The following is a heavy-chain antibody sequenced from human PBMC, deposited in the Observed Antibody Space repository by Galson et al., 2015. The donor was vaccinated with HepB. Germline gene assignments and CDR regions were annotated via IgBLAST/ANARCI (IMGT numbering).Heavy chain of an antibody. D-gene: IGHD2-21*02. CDR1: GFTFSSYN. CDR3: ARDKNIVVVTAIPNNDAFDI. J-gene: IGHJ3*02. V-gene: IGHV3-21*01. Sequence: SLRLSCAASGFTFSSYNMNWVRQAPGKGLEWVSSISRSSSFIYYADSVRGRFTISRDNAKNSLYLQMNSLRAEDMAVYYCARDKNIVVVTAIPNNDAFDIWGQGTMVTVSS. CDR2: ISRSSSFI.